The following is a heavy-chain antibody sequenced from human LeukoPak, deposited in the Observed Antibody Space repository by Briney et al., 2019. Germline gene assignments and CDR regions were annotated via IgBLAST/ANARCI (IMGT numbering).Heavy chain of an antibody. CDR1: GYSFTSYW. CDR3: ARHSGTYYYDSSGYFPDY. D-gene: IGHD3-22*01. CDR2: IYPGDSDT. J-gene: IGHJ4*02. V-gene: IGHV5-51*01. Sequence: GESLKISCKGSGYSFTSYWIGWVRPMPGKGLEWMGIIYPGDSDTRYSPSFQGRVTISADKSISTAYLQWSGLEASDTAMYYCARHSGTYYYDSSGYFPDYWGQGTLVTVSS.